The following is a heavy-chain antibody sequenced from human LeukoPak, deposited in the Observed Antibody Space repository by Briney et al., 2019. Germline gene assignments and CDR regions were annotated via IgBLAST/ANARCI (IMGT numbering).Heavy chain of an antibody. Sequence: GGSLRLTCAASGFTFSGHAMHWVRQAPGKGLELLAYISHDGSYQYHVDSVKGRFTVSRDNSKNTLYLQMNSLSAEDSAVYYCLPELGAKNYFDYWGQGTLVTVSS. CDR3: LPELGAKNYFDY. J-gene: IGHJ4*02. CDR2: ISHDGSYQ. V-gene: IGHV3-30*03. D-gene: IGHD1-14*01. CDR1: GFTFSGHA.